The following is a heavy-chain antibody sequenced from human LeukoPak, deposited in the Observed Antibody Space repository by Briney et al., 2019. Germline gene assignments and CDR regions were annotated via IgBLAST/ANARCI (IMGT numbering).Heavy chain of an antibody. CDR2: ISSSSSTI. J-gene: IGHJ4*02. V-gene: IGHV3-48*02. CDR3: ANDPLGN. CDR1: GFPFSTYS. Sequence: GSLRPSCATSGFPFSTYSINRVRQASGKGLEWVSYISSSSSTIYYADSVKGRFTISRDNAGNSLYLQLNSLRDEDTAVYYCANDPLGNWGQGTLVTVSS. D-gene: IGHD3-3*01.